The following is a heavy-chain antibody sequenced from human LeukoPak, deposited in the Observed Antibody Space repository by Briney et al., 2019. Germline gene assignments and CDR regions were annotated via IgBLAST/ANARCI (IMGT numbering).Heavy chain of an antibody. CDR2: ISGRGGSA. V-gene: IGHV3-23*01. D-gene: IGHD3-22*01. Sequence: GGSLRLSCAVSGITLSTYGMSWVRQAPGKGPEWVAGISGRGGSAYYADAVKGRFTISRDNPKNTLYLQINSLRVEDTAVYFCAKRGVVIRVILVGFHKEAYYFDSWGQGALVTVSS. CDR3: AKRGVVIRVILVGFHKEAYYFDS. J-gene: IGHJ4*02. CDR1: GITLSTYG.